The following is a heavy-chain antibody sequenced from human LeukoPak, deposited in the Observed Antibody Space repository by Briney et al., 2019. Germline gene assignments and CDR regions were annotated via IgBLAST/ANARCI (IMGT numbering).Heavy chain of an antibody. Sequence: ASVKVSCKASGYTFTGYYMHWVRQAPGQGLEWMGWINPSSGGTNYAQKFQGRVTMTRDTSISTAYMELSGLRSDDTAVYYCARANYYGSGLPGGWFDPWGQGTLVTVSS. CDR1: GYTFTGYY. CDR3: ARANYYGSGLPGGWFDP. D-gene: IGHD3-10*01. V-gene: IGHV1-2*02. CDR2: INPSSGGT. J-gene: IGHJ5*02.